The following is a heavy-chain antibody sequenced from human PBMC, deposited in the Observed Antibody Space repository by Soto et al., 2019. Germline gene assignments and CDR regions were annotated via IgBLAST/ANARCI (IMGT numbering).Heavy chain of an antibody. D-gene: IGHD2-15*01. J-gene: IGHJ4*02. CDR2: MNPNSGNT. Sequence: ASVKVSCKASGYTFTSYDINWVRQATGQGLEWMGWMNPNSGNTGYAQKFQGRVTMTRNTSISTAYMELSSLRSEDTAVYYCARGPSGYCSGGSCPENDYWGQGTLVTVSS. CDR1: GYTFTSYD. V-gene: IGHV1-8*01. CDR3: ARGPSGYCSGGSCPENDY.